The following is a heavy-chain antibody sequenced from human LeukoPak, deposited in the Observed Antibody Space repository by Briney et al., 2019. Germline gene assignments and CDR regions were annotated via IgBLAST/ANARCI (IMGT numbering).Heavy chain of an antibody. CDR3: ARDPTANYDILTGYYRNYYYGMDV. D-gene: IGHD3-9*01. Sequence: ASVKVSCKASGYTFTSYGISWVRQAPGQGLEWMGWISAYNGNTNYAQKLQGRVTMTTETSTSTAYMELRSLRSDDTAVYYCARDPTANYDILTGYYRNYYYGMDVWGQGTTVTVSS. CDR2: ISAYNGNT. V-gene: IGHV1-18*01. J-gene: IGHJ6*02. CDR1: GYTFTSYG.